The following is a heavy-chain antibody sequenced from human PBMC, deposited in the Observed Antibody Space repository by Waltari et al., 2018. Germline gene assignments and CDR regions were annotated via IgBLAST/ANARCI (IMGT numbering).Heavy chain of an antibody. J-gene: IGHJ4*02. CDR1: GYSFTSYW. D-gene: IGHD5-18*01. CDR2: IKQDGSEK. Sequence: EVQLVQSGAEVKKHGESLKISCKGSGYSFTSYWMSWVRQAPGKGLEWVANIKQDGSEKYYVDSVQGRFTISRDNSKNTLYLQMNSLRAEDTAVYYCAKDGGYGPERLCYFDYWGQGTPVTVSS. V-gene: IGHV3-7*01. CDR3: AKDGGYGPERLCYFDY.